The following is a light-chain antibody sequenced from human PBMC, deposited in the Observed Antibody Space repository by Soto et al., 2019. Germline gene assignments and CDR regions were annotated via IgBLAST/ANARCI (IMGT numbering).Light chain of an antibody. V-gene: IGKV1-17*01. CDR3: QQYNSYLVT. CDR2: AAS. Sequence: DIQSTQSPICLSASLGDRVTITCRASQGIRNDLGWYQQKPGKVPKRLIYAASSLQSGVPSRFSGSGSGTEFTLTISSLQPDDFATYYCQQYNSYLVTFGGGTKVDIK. CDR1: QGIRND. J-gene: IGKJ4*01.